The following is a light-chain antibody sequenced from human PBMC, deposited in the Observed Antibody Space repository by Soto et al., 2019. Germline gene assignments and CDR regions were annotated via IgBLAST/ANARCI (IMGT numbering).Light chain of an antibody. Sequence: DIQMTQSPSTLSASVGDRVTITCRASQSISSWLAWYQQKPGKAPKLLIYKASSLESGVPSRFSGSGSGTELSLTLSNLHTDDVATFYWQKEHSYPWTLGQRTKVEIK. J-gene: IGKJ1*01. CDR2: KAS. CDR1: QSISSW. CDR3: QKEHSYPWT. V-gene: IGKV1-5*03.